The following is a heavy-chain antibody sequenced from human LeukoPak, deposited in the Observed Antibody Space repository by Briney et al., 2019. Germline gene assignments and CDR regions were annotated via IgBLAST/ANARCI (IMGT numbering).Heavy chain of an antibody. Sequence: ASETLSLTCAVYGGSFSGYYWSWIRQPPGKGLEWIGEINHSGSTNYNPSLMSRVTISVDTSKNQFSLKLSSVTAADTAVYFCARQNYGSAPLRYWGQGTLVTVSS. D-gene: IGHD3-10*01. CDR3: ARQNYGSAPLRY. J-gene: IGHJ4*02. V-gene: IGHV4-34*01. CDR1: GGSFSGYY. CDR2: INHSGST.